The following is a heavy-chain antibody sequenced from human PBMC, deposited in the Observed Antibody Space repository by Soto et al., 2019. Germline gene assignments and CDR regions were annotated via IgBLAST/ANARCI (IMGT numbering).Heavy chain of an antibody. CDR1: GYSFTSYW. D-gene: IGHD6-13*01. V-gene: IGHV5-51*01. J-gene: IGHJ6*02. CDR2: IYPGDSDT. CDR3: ARPGMSDPDYYYGMDV. Sequence: GESLKISCKGSGYSFTSYWIGWVRQMPGKGLEWMGIIYPGDSDTRYSPSFQGQVTISADKSISTAYLQWSSLKASDTAMYYCARPGMSDPDYYYGMDVWGQGTTVTVSS.